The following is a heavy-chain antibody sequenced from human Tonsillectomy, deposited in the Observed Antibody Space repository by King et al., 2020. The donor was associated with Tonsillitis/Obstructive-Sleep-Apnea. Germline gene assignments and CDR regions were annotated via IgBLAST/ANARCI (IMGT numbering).Heavy chain of an antibody. D-gene: IGHD2-21*01. CDR3: VKDHCGGNCYSDPYFDY. V-gene: IGHV3-33*06. CDR2: IWYDGSDK. J-gene: IGHJ4*02. Sequence: VQLVESGGGVVQPGRSLRLSCAASGFSFSTYGMHWVRQAPGKGLEWVAVIWYDGSDKYYADSVKGRFTLSRDNYKKTVYLEMSSLRAEDTALYYCVKDHCGGNCYSDPYFDYWGQGTLVTVSS. CDR1: GFSFSTYG.